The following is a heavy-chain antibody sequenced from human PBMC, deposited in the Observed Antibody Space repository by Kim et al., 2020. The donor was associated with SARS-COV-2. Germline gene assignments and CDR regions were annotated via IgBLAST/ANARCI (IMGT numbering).Heavy chain of an antibody. CDR3: ARDKDFWSGPLDY. J-gene: IGHJ4*02. D-gene: IGHD3-3*01. V-gene: IGHV3-48*03. Sequence: YADSVKGRFTISRDNAKNSLYLQMNSLRAEDTAVYYCARDKDFWSGPLDYWGQGTLVTVSS.